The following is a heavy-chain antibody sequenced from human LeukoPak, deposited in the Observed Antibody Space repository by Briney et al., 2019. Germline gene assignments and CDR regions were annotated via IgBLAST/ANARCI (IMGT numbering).Heavy chain of an antibody. J-gene: IGHJ4*02. Sequence: GESLKISCKGSGYSFTSYWIGWVRQMPGRGLEWMGIIYPGGSETRYDPSFQGQVTISADKSISTAYLQWSSLKASDTAMYYCARMSGYSYGHTPYFDYWGQGTLVTVSS. V-gene: IGHV5-51*01. D-gene: IGHD5-18*01. CDR3: ARMSGYSYGHTPYFDY. CDR1: GYSFTSYW. CDR2: IYPGGSET.